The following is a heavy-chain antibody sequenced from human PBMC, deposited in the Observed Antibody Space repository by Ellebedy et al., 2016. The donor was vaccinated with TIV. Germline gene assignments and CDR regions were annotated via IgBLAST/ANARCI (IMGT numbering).Heavy chain of an antibody. J-gene: IGHJ4*02. CDR1: GFSFSGSG. V-gene: IGHV3-30*18. CDR3: AKDLIVATIPFDY. CDR2: ISYDGSNK. Sequence: GGSLRLXCVASGFSFSGSGMHWVRQAPGKGLEWVAVISYDGSNKYYADSVKGRFTISRDNSKNTLYLQMNSLRAEDTAVYYCAKDLIVATIPFDYWGQGTLVTVSS. D-gene: IGHD5-12*01.